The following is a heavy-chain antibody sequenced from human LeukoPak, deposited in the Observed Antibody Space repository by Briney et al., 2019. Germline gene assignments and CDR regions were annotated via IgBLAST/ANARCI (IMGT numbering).Heavy chain of an antibody. V-gene: IGHV3-30-3*01. D-gene: IGHD3-16*01. J-gene: IGHJ6*02. CDR3: ARDEASRGGMDV. Sequence: GRSLRLSCAASGFTFSSYAMHWVRQAPGKGLEWVVVISYDGSNKYYADSVKGRFTISRDNSKNTLYLQMNSLRAEDTAVYYCARDEASRGGMDVWGQGTTVTVSS. CDR2: ISYDGSNK. CDR1: GFTFSSYA.